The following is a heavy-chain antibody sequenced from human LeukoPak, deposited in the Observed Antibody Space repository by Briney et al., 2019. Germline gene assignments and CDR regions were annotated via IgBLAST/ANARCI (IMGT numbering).Heavy chain of an antibody. CDR1: GFTFSSYA. D-gene: IGHD2-2*01. CDR3: AKEGCSSTSCYFYYYYYMDV. J-gene: IGHJ6*03. Sequence: PGGSLRLSCAASGFTFSSYAMSWVRQAPGKGLEWVSAFSGSGGSTYYADSVKGRFTISRDNSKNTLYLQMNSLRAEDTAVYYCAKEGCSSTSCYFYYYYYMDVWGKGTTVTVSS. V-gene: IGHV3-23*01. CDR2: FSGSGGST.